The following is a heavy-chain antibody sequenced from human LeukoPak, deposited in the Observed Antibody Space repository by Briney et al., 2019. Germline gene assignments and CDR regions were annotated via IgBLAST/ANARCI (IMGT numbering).Heavy chain of an antibody. CDR3: AREGYYDSSGYYPGHYFDY. CDR2: ISYDGSNK. CDR1: GFTFSSYS. V-gene: IGHV3-30*03. J-gene: IGHJ4*02. D-gene: IGHD3-22*01. Sequence: GGSLRLSCAASGFTFSSYSMNWVRQAPGKGLEWVAVISYDGSNKYYADSVKGRFTISRDNSKNTLYLQMNSLRAEDTAVYYCAREGYYDSSGYYPGHYFDYWGQGTLVTVSS.